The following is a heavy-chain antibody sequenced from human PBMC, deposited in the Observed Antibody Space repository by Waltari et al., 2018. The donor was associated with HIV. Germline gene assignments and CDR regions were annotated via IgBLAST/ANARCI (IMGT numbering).Heavy chain of an antibody. Sequence: EVHLAASGVVLVQPGGSLRLSCAASGFTSSNYQVHWVRQATGKGLEWVSGIGTAGDTYYPGSVKGRFTISRENAKNSLHLQMNSLRAGDTAVYYCVRICKLNCYYYYGMDVWGQGTTVTVSS. CDR2: IGTAGDT. V-gene: IGHV3-13*01. CDR1: GFTSSNYQ. CDR3: VRICKLNCYYYYGMDV. J-gene: IGHJ6*02. D-gene: IGHD1-1*01.